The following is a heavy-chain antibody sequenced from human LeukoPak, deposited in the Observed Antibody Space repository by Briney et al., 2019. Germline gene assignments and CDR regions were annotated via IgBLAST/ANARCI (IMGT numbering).Heavy chain of an antibody. J-gene: IGHJ4*02. CDR1: GFAFDEHG. V-gene: IGHV3-20*04. CDR3: AIFPITSPFYFDY. D-gene: IGHD2-2*01. CDR2: INWSGGST. Sequence: GGSLRLSCTASGFAFDEHGMSWLRQVPGKGLEWVSGINWSGGSTGYADPLRGRFTISRDNAKNSLYLQMDSLRAEDTALYYCAIFPITSPFYFDYWGQGTLVTVSS.